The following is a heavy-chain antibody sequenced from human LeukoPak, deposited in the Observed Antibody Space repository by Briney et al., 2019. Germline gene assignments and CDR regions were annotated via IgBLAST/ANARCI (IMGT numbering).Heavy chain of an antibody. V-gene: IGHV3-15*01. Sequence: GGSLRLSCAASGFTFSNAWMRWVRQAPGKGLEWVGRIKSKTDGGTTDYAAPVKGRFTISRDDSKNTLYLQMNSLKTEDTAVYYCTTISMFGDYYYYYGMDVWGQGTTVTVSS. CDR3: TTISMFGDYYYYYGMDV. J-gene: IGHJ6*02. CDR1: GFTFSNAW. CDR2: IKSKTDGGTT. D-gene: IGHD3-10*02.